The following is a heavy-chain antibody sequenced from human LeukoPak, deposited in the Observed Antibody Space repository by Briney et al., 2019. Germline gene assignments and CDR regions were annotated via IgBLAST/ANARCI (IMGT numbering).Heavy chain of an antibody. J-gene: IGHJ6*03. CDR2: IYSGGST. CDR1: GFTFSSYA. Sequence: GGSLRLSWAASGFTFSSYAMSWVRQAPGKGLEWVSVIYSGGSTYYADSVKGRFTISRDNSKNTLYLQMNSLKTEDTAVYYCTTDRLDYWSGYSNYYYYYYMDVWGKGTTVTVSS. D-gene: IGHD3-3*01. CDR3: TTDRLDYWSGYSNYYYYYYMDV. V-gene: IGHV3-53*01.